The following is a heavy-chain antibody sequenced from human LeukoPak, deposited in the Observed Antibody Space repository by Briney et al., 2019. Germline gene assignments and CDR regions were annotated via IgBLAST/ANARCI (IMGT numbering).Heavy chain of an antibody. CDR2: ISSSSYI. V-gene: IGHV3-21*01. J-gene: IGHJ5*02. CDR1: GFTFSSYS. D-gene: IGHD5-18*01. Sequence: GGSLRLSCAASGFTFSSYSMNWVRQAPGKGLEWVSSISSSSYIYYADSVKGRFTISRDNAKNSLYLQMNSLRAEDTAVYYCARGGGYGRNWFDPWGQGTLVTVSS. CDR3: ARGGGYGRNWFDP.